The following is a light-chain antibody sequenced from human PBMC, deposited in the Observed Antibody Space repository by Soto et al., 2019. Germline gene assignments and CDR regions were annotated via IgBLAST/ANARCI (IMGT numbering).Light chain of an antibody. CDR3: LQYDRFPAT. J-gene: IGKJ4*01. V-gene: IGKV1-16*01. Sequence: DIQMTQSPSSLSASVGGRVTITCRASQGINNFLAWFQQKPGKAPKPLIYSASSLQDGVPSRFSGSGSGTHFTLTISSLQPEDFATYFCLQYDRFPATFGGGTRVDIE. CDR2: SAS. CDR1: QGINNF.